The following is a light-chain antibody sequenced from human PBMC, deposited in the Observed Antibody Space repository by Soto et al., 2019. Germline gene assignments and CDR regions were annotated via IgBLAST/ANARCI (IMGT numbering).Light chain of an antibody. V-gene: IGLV1-40*01. CDR3: QSYDSSLSAYV. J-gene: IGLJ1*01. Sequence: QSALAQPPSVSGAPGQKVTISCTGSSSNIGAGYDLHWYQQLPGTAPKLLLYGNSNRPSGVPDRFSGSKSGTSASLAITGLQAEDEADYYCQSYDSSLSAYVFGTGNKVTVL. CDR2: GNS. CDR1: SSNIGAGYD.